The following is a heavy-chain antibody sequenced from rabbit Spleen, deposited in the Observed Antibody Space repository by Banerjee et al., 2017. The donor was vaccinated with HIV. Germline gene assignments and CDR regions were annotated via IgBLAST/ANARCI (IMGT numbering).Heavy chain of an antibody. Sequence: QEQLVESGGGLVQPGGSLKLSCKASGFDFSDYGVSWVRQAPGKGLEWIGYIEPIFGNTYYANWVNGRFTISSHNAQNTLYLQLSSLTAADTATYFCVRDQAAKFSLWGQGTLVTVS. CDR1: GFDFSDYG. V-gene: IGHV1S47*01. CDR3: VRDQAAKFSL. CDR2: IEPIFGNT. J-gene: IGHJ4*01. D-gene: IGHD4-1*01.